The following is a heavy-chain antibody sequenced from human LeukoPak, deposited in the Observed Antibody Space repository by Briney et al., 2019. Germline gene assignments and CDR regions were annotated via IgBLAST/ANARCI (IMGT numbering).Heavy chain of an antibody. V-gene: IGHV4-39*07. CDR1: GGSISSSSYY. CDR2: IYYSGST. Sequence: PSETLSLTCTVSGGSISSSSYYWGWIRQPPGKGLEWIGSIYYSGSTYYNPSLKSRVTISVDRSKNQFSLKLSSVTAADTAVYYCASHLALQPTPHYYMDVWGKGTTVTVSS. D-gene: IGHD4-11*01. J-gene: IGHJ6*03. CDR3: ASHLALQPTPHYYMDV.